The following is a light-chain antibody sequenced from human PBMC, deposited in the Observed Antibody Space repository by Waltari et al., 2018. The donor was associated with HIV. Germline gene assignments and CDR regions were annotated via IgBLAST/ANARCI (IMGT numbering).Light chain of an antibody. V-gene: IGKV1-5*03. J-gene: IGKJ2*01. Sequence: DIQMTQSPSTLSASVGTRVTITCRASQTISIRLAWYQQKPGKAPRLLMSKASTLESGVPSTFSGSGSGTQFTRTISSLQPDDFATYYGQQYYSDPYTFGQGTKLEIK. CDR2: KAS. CDR1: QTISIR. CDR3: QQYYSDPYT.